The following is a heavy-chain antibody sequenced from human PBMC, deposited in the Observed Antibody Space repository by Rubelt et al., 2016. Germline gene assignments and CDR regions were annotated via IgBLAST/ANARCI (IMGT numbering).Heavy chain of an antibody. J-gene: IGHJ4*02. CDR3: ARDPTSGYIDY. Sequence: QPPGKGLEWIGSIYYSGSTYYNPSLKSRVTISVDTSKNQFSLKLNSLTAADTAVYYCARDPTSGYIDYWGQGTLVTVSS. V-gene: IGHV4-39*07. CDR2: IYYSGST. D-gene: IGHD3-22*01.